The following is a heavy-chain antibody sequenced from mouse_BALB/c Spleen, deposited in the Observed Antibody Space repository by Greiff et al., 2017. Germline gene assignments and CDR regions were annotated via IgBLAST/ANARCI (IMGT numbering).Heavy chain of an antibody. CDR3: TRVYGNYPYYFDY. CDR1: GFTFSSYT. V-gene: IGHV5-6-4*01. Sequence: EVQLVESGGGLVKPGGSLKLSCAASGFTFSSYTMSWVRQTPEKRLEWVATISSGGSYTYYPDSVKGRFTISRDNAKNTLYLQMSSLKSEDTAMYYCTRVYGNYPYYFDYWGQGTTLTVSS. CDR2: ISSGGSYT. J-gene: IGHJ2*01. D-gene: IGHD2-1*01.